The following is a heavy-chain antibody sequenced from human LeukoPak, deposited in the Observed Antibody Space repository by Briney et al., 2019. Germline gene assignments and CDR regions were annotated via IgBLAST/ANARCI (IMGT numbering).Heavy chain of an antibody. CDR2: IYYSGST. Sequence: SETLSLTGTVSGGSISSGDYYWSGIRQPPGKGLEWIGYIYYSGSTYYNPSLKSRVTISVDTSKNQFSLKLSSVTAADTAVYYCARGYYDSSGYYYFDYWGQGTLVTVSS. J-gene: IGHJ4*02. CDR1: GGSISSGDYY. CDR3: ARGYYDSSGYYYFDY. V-gene: IGHV4-30-4*08. D-gene: IGHD3-22*01.